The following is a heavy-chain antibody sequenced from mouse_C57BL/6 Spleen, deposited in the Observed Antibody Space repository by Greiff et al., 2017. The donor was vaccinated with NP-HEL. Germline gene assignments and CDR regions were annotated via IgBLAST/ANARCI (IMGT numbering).Heavy chain of an antibody. CDR3: ARYDDWRLAMEY. Sequence: QVQLQQSGAELARPGASVKMSCKASGYTFTSYTMHWVKQRPGQGLEWIGYINPSSGYTKYNQKFKDKATLTADKSSSTAYMQLSSLTSEDSAVYCCARYDDWRLAMEYWGQGTSVTVSS. CDR1: GYTFTSYT. J-gene: IGHJ4*01. CDR2: INPSSGYT. V-gene: IGHV1-4*01. D-gene: IGHD2-3*01.